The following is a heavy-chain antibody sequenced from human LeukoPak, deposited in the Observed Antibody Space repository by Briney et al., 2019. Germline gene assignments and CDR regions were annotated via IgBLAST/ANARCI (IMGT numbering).Heavy chain of an antibody. CDR2: ISSSSSYI. V-gene: IGHV3-21*01. CDR3: AREGVVAATPWFDP. D-gene: IGHD2-15*01. J-gene: IGHJ5*02. CDR1: GFTFSSYS. Sequence: PGGSLRLSCAASGFTFSSYSMNWVRQAPGKGREWVSSISSSSSYIYYADSVKGRFTVSRDNAKNSLYLQMNSLRAEDTAVYYCAREGVVAATPWFDPWGQGTLVTVSS.